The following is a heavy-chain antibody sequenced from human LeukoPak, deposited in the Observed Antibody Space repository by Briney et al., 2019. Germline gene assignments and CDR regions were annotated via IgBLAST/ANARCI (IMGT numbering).Heavy chain of an antibody. D-gene: IGHD3-10*01. V-gene: IGHV1-69*05. J-gene: IGHJ5*02. CDR3: ARDLTKVRGDNWFDP. CDR1: GGTFSSYA. CDR2: IIPIFGTA. Sequence: SVKVSCKASGGTFSSYAISWVRQAPGQGLEWMGGIIPIFGTANYAQKFQGRVTITTDESTSTAYMELSSLRSEDTAVYYCARDLTKVRGDNWFDPWGQGTLVTVSS.